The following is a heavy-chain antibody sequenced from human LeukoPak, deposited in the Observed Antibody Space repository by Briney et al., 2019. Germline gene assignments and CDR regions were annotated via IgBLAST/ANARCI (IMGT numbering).Heavy chain of an antibody. J-gene: IGHJ5*02. CDR3: ARDDPLDKISSGWGP. Sequence: ASVKVSCKASGYIFTNYYMHWVRQAPGQGLEWMGIINPSDGSTSYAQKFQGRVTMSRDTSTSTVYMELSSLRSEDTAVYYCARDDPLDKISSGWGPWGQGTLVTVSP. V-gene: IGHV1-46*01. D-gene: IGHD6-19*01. CDR1: GYIFTNYY. CDR2: INPSDGST.